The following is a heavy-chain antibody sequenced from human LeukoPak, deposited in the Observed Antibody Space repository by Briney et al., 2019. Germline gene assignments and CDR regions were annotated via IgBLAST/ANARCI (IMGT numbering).Heavy chain of an antibody. J-gene: IGHJ5*02. Sequence: GGSLRLSGTASGFTFSSYAMHWVRQAPGKGLGWVAVISYDGSNKYYADSVKGRFTISRGNSKNTLYLQMNSLRAEDTAVYYCARDKKGQQLVRLQPLDPWGQGTLVTVSS. D-gene: IGHD6-6*01. CDR3: ARDKKGQQLVRLQPLDP. V-gene: IGHV3-30-3*01. CDR2: ISYDGSNK. CDR1: GFTFSSYA.